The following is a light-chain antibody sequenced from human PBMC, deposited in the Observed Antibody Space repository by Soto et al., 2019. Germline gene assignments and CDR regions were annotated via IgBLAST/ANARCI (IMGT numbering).Light chain of an antibody. J-gene: IGKJ1*01. CDR3: QQYYRSRT. Sequence: DIVMTQSPDSLAVSLGERATINCKSSQSVLYSSNNKNYLAWYQQRPGQPPKLLIYWASTRESGVPDRFTGRGSGTDFPLTISSLQAEDVAVYYCQQYYRSRTFGQGTKVEIK. CDR2: WAS. V-gene: IGKV4-1*01. CDR1: QSVLYSSNNKNY.